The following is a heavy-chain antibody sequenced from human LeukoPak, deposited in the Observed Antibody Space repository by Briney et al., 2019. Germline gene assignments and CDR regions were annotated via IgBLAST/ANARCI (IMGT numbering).Heavy chain of an antibody. J-gene: IGHJ5*02. CDR1: GGSISSGSYY. CDR2: IYTSGST. D-gene: IGHD6-13*01. CDR3: ARGRIAAAGAKIRAYNWFDP. Sequence: PSQTLSLTCTVSGGSISSGSYYWSWIRQPAGKGLERIGRIYTSGSTNYNPSLKSRVTISVDTSKNQFSLKLSSVTAADTAVYYCARGRIAAAGAKIRAYNWFDPWGQGTLVTVSS. V-gene: IGHV4-61*02.